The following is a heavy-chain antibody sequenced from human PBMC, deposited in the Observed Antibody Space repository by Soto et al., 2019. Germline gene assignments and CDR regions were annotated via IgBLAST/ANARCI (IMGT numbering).Heavy chain of an antibody. CDR2: IIPILGMP. V-gene: IGHV1-69*02. CDR1: GGTFTRYT. Sequence: QVQLVQSGAEVKKPGSSVKVSCKASGGTFTRYTFTWVRQAPGRGLEWMGRIIPILGMPNYAQNFQGRVTITADKSTSTAYMELSSLTSDDTAVYYCASHFTGVMVLGTSPPGGDNYGWDVWGQGTTVTVSS. D-gene: IGHD2-15*01. J-gene: IGHJ6*02. CDR3: ASHFTGVMVLGTSPPGGDNYGWDV.